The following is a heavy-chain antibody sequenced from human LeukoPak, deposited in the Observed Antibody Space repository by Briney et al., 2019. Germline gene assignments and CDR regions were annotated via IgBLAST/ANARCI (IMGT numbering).Heavy chain of an antibody. CDR2: IIPILGIA. J-gene: IGHJ4*02. D-gene: IGHD1-26*01. Sequence: ASVKVSCKASGGTFSSYTISWVRQAPGQGLEWMGRIIPILGIANCAQKFQGRVTITADKSTSTAYMELSSLRSEDTAVYYCARAPNTGIVGAAAFDYWGQGTLVTVSS. CDR1: GGTFSSYT. CDR3: ARAPNTGIVGAAAFDY. V-gene: IGHV1-69*02.